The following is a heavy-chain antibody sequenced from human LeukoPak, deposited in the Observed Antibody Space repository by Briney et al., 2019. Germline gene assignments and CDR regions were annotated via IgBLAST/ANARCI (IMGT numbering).Heavy chain of an antibody. J-gene: IGHJ6*02. Sequence: GGSLRLSCAASGFGFNYYGMVWFRQSPGKGLEWVATISYDERGKHYADSVQGRFTISRDNSKSVLYLQLDYLRAEDTAVYYCAKDPIAARPDYYYGMDVWGQGTTVTVSS. CDR1: GFGFNYYG. CDR2: ISYDERGK. V-gene: IGHV3-33*05. CDR3: AKDPIAARPDYYYGMDV. D-gene: IGHD6-6*01.